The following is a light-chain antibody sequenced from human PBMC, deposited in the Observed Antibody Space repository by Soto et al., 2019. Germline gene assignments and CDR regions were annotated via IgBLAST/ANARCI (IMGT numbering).Light chain of an antibody. Sequence: DIQMTQSPSSLSASVGDRVNITCRSNQSIRSYLNCDQREPGKAPKPLIYPASSLQSGVPSRFSVIGPATDSTLTISSLKPDDFATDHCQQHNSHWTFGPRTKL. J-gene: IGKJ1*01. CDR1: QSIRSY. CDR2: PAS. CDR3: QQHNSHWT. V-gene: IGKV1-39*01.